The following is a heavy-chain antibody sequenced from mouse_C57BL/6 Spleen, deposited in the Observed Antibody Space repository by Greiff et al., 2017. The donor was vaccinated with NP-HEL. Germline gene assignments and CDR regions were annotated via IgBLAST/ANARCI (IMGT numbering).Heavy chain of an antibody. D-gene: IGHD2-3*01. CDR2: IWTGGGT. CDR1: GFSLTSYA. CDR3: ARKGYDGYYEAMDY. Sequence: VKLVESGPGLVAPSQSLSITCTVSGFSLTSYAISWVRQPPGKGLEWLGVIWTGGGTNYNSALKSRLSISKDNSKSQVFLKMNSLQTDDTARYYCARKGYDGYYEAMDYWGQGTSVTVSS. V-gene: IGHV2-9-1*01. J-gene: IGHJ4*01.